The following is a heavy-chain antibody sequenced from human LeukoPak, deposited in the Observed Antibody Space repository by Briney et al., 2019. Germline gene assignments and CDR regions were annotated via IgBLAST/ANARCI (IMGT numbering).Heavy chain of an antibody. D-gene: IGHD6-13*01. J-gene: IGHJ4*02. CDR1: GFTFTTYS. V-gene: IGHV3-21*01. CDR3: ARGTTGYSSSWFDY. Sequence: KAGGSLRLSCAASGFTFTTYSMNWVRQAPGKGLEWVSSISSSSSYIYYADSVKGRFTISRDNAKNSLYLQMNSLRAEDTAVYYCARGTTGYSSSWFDYWGQGTLVTVSS. CDR2: ISSSSSYI.